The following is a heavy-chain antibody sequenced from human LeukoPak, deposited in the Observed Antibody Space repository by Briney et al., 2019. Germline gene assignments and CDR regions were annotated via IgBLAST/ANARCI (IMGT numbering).Heavy chain of an antibody. Sequence: SGESLKISCKVSGYSFTTYWIGWVRQMPGKGLEWMGIIYPGDSDTRYSPSFQGQVTISADKSISTAYLQWSSLKASDTAMYYCARSVRRYSYGYWFDPWGQGTLVTVSS. D-gene: IGHD5-18*01. J-gene: IGHJ5*02. V-gene: IGHV5-51*01. CDR3: ARSVRRYSYGYWFDP. CDR2: IYPGDSDT. CDR1: GYSFTTYW.